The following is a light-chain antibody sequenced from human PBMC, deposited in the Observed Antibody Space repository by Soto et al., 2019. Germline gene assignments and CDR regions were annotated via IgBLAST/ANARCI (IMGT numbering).Light chain of an antibody. CDR1: QRVTSSD. Sequence: EIVLTHSPGTLALSPCEGATLSCSASQRVTSSDLAWYQQKPGQAPRLLIYGASSRATGIPDRFSGSGSGTDFTLTISSLQPEDFATYYCLQDYNYPRTFGQGTKVDI. CDR2: GAS. CDR3: LQDYNYPRT. V-gene: IGKV3-20*01. J-gene: IGKJ1*01.